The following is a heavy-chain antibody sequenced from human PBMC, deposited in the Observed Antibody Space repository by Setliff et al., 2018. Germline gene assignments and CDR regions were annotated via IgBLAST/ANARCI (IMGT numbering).Heavy chain of an antibody. Sequence: PSETLSLTCAVSGGSISSGGYSWSWIRQPPGKGLEWIGYIYHSGSTYYNPSLNSRLTISVDTSKNQFSLKLSSVTAADTALYYCTVYNTGSSKDHYWGQGTPVTVSS. CDR1: GGSISSGGYS. J-gene: IGHJ4*02. D-gene: IGHD2-8*02. CDR3: TVYNTGSSKDHY. V-gene: IGHV4-30-2*01. CDR2: IYHSGST.